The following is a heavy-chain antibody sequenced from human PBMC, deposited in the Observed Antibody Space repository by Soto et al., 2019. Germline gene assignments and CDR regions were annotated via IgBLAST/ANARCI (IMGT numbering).Heavy chain of an antibody. D-gene: IGHD3-10*01. J-gene: IGHJ4*02. V-gene: IGHV1-69*02. Sequence: QVQLVQSGAEVKRPGSSVKVSCTASGVTFTFYSINWVRQAPGLGLEWMGRINPILSMSNYAQRFQGRVTMTADKSTSTAYMELSGLRSEDTAIYYCASSYGAGYRAFDYWGQGALVTVSS. CDR1: GVTFTFYS. CDR3: ASSYGAGYRAFDY. CDR2: INPILSMS.